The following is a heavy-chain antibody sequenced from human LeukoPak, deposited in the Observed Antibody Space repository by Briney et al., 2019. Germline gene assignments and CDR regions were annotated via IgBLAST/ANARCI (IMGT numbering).Heavy chain of an antibody. J-gene: IGHJ4*02. V-gene: IGHV3-53*01. CDR1: GFTVSNNY. CDR2: IYSGGGT. D-gene: IGHD4-23*01. CDR3: ARNNYGGESGDY. Sequence: GGSLRLSCTASGFTVSNNYMYWVRQAPGKGREWVSLIYSGGGTYYADSVKGRFTISRDNSKNTLYLQMNSLRPEDTAVYYCARNNYGGESGDYWGQGTLVTVSS.